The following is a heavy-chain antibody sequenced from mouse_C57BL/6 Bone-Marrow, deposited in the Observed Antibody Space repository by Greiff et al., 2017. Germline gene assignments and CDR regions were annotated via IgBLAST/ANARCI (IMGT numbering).Heavy chain of an antibody. D-gene: IGHD2-3*01. CDR1: GYTFTSYW. J-gene: IGHJ4*01. CDR2: IDPNSGGT. V-gene: IGHV1-72*01. Sequence: QVQLKESGAELVKPGASVKLSCKASGYTFTSYWMHWVKQRPGRGLEWIGRIDPNSGGTKYNEKFKSKATLTVDKPSSTAYMQLSSLTSEDSAVYYCASKGWLLRDYAMDYWGQGTSVTVSS. CDR3: ASKGWLLRDYAMDY.